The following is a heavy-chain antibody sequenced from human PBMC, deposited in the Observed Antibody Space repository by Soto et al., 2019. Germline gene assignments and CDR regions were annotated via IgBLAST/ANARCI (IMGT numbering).Heavy chain of an antibody. Sequence: EVQLLESGGGLVQPGGSLRLSCAASGFTFSSYAMSWVRQAPGKGLEWVSAISGSGGSTYYADSVKGRFTISRDNSKNTLYLQMNSLRAEDTAVYYCAKETLGYCSSGSCRIDYWGQGTLVTVSS. CDR1: GFTFSSYA. V-gene: IGHV3-23*01. J-gene: IGHJ4*02. CDR3: AKETLGYCSSGSCRIDY. D-gene: IGHD2-15*01. CDR2: ISGSGGST.